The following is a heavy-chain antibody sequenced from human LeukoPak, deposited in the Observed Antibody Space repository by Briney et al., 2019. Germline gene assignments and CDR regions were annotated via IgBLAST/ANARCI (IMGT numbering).Heavy chain of an antibody. V-gene: IGHV4-61*03. Sequence: SETLSLTCTVSGYSISIGYFWGWIRHPPGKGLDWIGYIYYSGSTTYNPSLKRRLTIQVDTSKNHFSLKLNSVTAPDTAVYHCARGEVSYDSSGYYYYYYYMDVWGKGKTVTVSS. CDR3: ARGEVSYDSSGYYYYYYYMDV. J-gene: IGHJ6*03. CDR1: GYSISIGYF. CDR2: IYYSGST. D-gene: IGHD3-22*01.